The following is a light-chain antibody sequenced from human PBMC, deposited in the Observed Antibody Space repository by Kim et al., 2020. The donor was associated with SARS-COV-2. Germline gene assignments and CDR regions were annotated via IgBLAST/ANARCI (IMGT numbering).Light chain of an antibody. V-gene: IGKV1-39*01. Sequence: GDRVTITCRASQSISSYLNWYQQKPGKAPKLLIYAASSLQSGVSSRFSGSGSGTDFTLTISSLQPEDFASYYCQQSYSTPPQTFGQGTKVDIK. CDR1: QSISSY. CDR3: QQSYSTPPQT. J-gene: IGKJ1*01. CDR2: AAS.